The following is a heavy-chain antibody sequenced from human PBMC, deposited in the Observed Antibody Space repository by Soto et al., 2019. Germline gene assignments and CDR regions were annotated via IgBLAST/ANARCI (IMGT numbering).Heavy chain of an antibody. V-gene: IGHV4-34*01. D-gene: IGHD5-12*01. CDR1: GGSFSGYY. J-gene: IGHJ4*02. Sequence: SETLSLTCAVYGGSFSGYYWSWIRQPPGKGLEWIGEINHSGSTNYNPSLKSRVTISVDTSKNQFSLKLSSVTAADTAVYYCARGIQIGYPDSGYDFPYYFDYWGQGTLVTVSS. CDR3: ARGIQIGYPDSGYDFPYYFDY. CDR2: INHSGST.